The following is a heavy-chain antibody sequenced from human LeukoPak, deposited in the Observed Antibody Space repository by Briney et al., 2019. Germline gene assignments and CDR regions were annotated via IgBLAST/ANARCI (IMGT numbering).Heavy chain of an antibody. CDR3: AGAPSSGWYVSAPKH. J-gene: IGHJ4*02. D-gene: IGHD6-19*01. CDR1: GGTFSSYA. CDR2: IIPILGIA. Sequence: SVKVSCKASGGTFSSYAISWVRQAPGQGLEWMGRIIPILGIANYAQKFQGRVTITADKSTSTAYMELSSLRSEDTAVYYCAGAPSSGWYVSAPKHWGQGTLVTVSS. V-gene: IGHV1-69*04.